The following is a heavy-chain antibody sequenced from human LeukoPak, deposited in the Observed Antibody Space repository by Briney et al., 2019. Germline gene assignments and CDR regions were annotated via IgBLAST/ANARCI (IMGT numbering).Heavy chain of an antibody. CDR3: AGDEQYYDFWSGYYHNLFDY. V-gene: IGHV3-74*01. D-gene: IGHD3-3*01. CDR2: INSDGSST. J-gene: IGHJ4*02. CDR1: GFTFSSYW. Sequence: GGSLRLSCAASGFTFSSYWMHWVRQAPGKGLVWVSRINSDGSSTSYADSVKGRFTISRDNAKNTLYLQMNSLRAEDTAVYYCAGDEQYYDFWSGYYHNLFDYWGQGTLVTVSS.